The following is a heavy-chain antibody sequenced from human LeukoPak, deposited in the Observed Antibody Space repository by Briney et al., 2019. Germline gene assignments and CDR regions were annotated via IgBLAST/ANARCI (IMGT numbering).Heavy chain of an antibody. V-gene: IGHV6-1*01. D-gene: IGHD3-22*01. CDR1: GDSVSSNSAA. CDR2: TYYRSKWYN. CDR3: ASSDNSGHLLAY. Sequence: PSQTLSLTCAISGDSVSSNSAAWNWIRQSPSRGLEWLGRTYYRSKWYNDYAVSVKSRIAINPDTSKNQFSLQLNSVTPEDTTVYYCASSDNSGHLLAYWGQGTLVTVSS. J-gene: IGHJ4*02.